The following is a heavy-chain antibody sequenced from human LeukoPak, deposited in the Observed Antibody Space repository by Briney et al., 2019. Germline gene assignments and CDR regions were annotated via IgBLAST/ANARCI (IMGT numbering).Heavy chain of an antibody. CDR3: ARDHYDFWSGYYMDY. J-gene: IGHJ4*02. Sequence: PGGSLRLSCAASGFTFSTYSMNWVRQAPGKGLEWVSYISSSSSTIYYADSVKGRFTISRDNAKNSLYLQMNSLRAEDTAVYYCARDHYDFWSGYYMDYWGQGTLVTVSS. CDR2: ISSSSSTI. V-gene: IGHV3-48*01. CDR1: GFTFSTYS. D-gene: IGHD3-3*01.